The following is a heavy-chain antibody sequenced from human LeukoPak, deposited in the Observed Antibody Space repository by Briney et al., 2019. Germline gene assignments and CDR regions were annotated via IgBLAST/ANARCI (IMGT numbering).Heavy chain of an antibody. Sequence: GGSLRLSCAASGFTFSSYAMSWVRPAPGKGLEWVSAISGSGGSTYYADSVKGRLTISRDNSNNPLYLQMNSLRAEDTAVYYCAKGYCSSTSCYYYYYYMDVWGKGTTVTVSS. J-gene: IGHJ6*03. V-gene: IGHV3-23*01. CDR2: ISGSGGST. CDR1: GFTFSSYA. CDR3: AKGYCSSTSCYYYYYYMDV. D-gene: IGHD2-2*01.